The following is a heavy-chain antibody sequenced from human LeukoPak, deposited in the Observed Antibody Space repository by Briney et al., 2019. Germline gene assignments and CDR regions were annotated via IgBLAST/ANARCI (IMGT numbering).Heavy chain of an antibody. D-gene: IGHD3-9*01. Sequence: SETLSLTCTVSGGSISSYYWSWIRQPPGKGLEWIGYIYDSGSTNYNPSLKSRLTISVDTSKNQFSLNLTSVTAADTAIYYCAKVTLSGYRKNHYFDLWGQGTLVTVSS. CDR2: IYDSGST. CDR3: AKVTLSGYRKNHYFDL. J-gene: IGHJ4*02. V-gene: IGHV4-59*12. CDR1: GGSISSYY.